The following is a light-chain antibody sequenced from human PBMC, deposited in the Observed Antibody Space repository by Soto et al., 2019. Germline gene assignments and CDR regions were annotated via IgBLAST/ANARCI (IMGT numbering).Light chain of an antibody. CDR2: KAS. Sequence: DIQMTQSPSTLSASVGDRVTITYRASQSISSWLAWYQQKPGKAPKLLIYKASSLESGVPSRLSGSGSGTEFTLTIRSLQPDDFATYYCQQYNSYQTFGQGTKVDIK. CDR1: QSISSW. V-gene: IGKV1-5*03. J-gene: IGKJ1*01. CDR3: QQYNSYQT.